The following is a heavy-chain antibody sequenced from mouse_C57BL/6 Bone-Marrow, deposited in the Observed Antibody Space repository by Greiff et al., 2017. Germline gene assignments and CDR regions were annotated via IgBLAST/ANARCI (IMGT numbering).Heavy chain of an antibody. CDR2: ILPGSGST. J-gene: IGHJ3*01. Sequence: VQRVESGAELMKPGASVKLSCKATGYTFTGYWIEWVKQRPGHGLEWIGEILPGSGSTNYNEKFKGKATFTADTSSNTAYMQISSLTTEDAAIYCGARASGRVDYGGQGTLVTVSA. D-gene: IGHD1-1*02. V-gene: IGHV1-9*01. CDR1: GYTFTGYW. CDR3: ARASGRVDY.